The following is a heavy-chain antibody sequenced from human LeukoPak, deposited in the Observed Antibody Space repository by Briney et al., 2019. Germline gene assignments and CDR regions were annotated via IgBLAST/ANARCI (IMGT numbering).Heavy chain of an antibody. CDR1: GFTVSSNY. D-gene: IGHD2-15*01. CDR3: ARKGGYYYYGMDV. CDR2: IYSGGST. V-gene: IGHV3-53*01. Sequence: GGSLRLSCAASGFTVSSNYMSWVRQAPGKGLEWVSVIYSGGSTYYADSVKGRFTISRDNSKNTLYLRMNSLRAEDTAVNYCARKGGYYYYGMDVWGKGTTVTVSS. J-gene: IGHJ6*04.